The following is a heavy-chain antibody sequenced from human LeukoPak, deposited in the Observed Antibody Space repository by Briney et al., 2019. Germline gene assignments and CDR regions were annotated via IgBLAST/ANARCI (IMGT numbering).Heavy chain of an antibody. Sequence: GASVKVSCKASGYTFTGYYMHWVRQAPGQGLEWMGWISAYNGNTNYAQKLQGRVTMTTDTSTSTAYMELRSLRSDDTAVYYCARVVITFGGVIGIFDYWGQGTLVTVSS. CDR2: ISAYNGNT. CDR1: GYTFTGYY. CDR3: ARVVITFGGVIGIFDY. D-gene: IGHD3-16*02. V-gene: IGHV1-18*04. J-gene: IGHJ4*02.